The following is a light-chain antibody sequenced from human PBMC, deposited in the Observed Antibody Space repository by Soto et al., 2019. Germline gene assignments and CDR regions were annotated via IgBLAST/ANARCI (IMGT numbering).Light chain of an antibody. CDR1: QDISNY. Sequence: DIQMTQSPSSLSASVGDRVTITCQASQDISNYLNWYQQRPGKAPRLLIYGASTLESGVPARFSASESGTDFTLTISSLQPEDFATYYCQQTYSSSMYTFGQGTRLE. CDR3: QQTYSSSMYT. V-gene: IGKV1-39*01. J-gene: IGKJ2*01. CDR2: GAS.